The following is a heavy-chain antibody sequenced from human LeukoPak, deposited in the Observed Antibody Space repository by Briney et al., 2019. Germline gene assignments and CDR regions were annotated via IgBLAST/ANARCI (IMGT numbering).Heavy chain of an antibody. J-gene: IGHJ4*02. CDR3: AKDPDSGIAAAGTDDY. Sequence: GRSLRLPCAASGFTFRDYGMHWVRQAPGKGLEWVAGISYDGTNKYYADSVKGRFTVSRDNSKNTLYLQMNSLRAEDTAVYYCAKDPDSGIAAAGTDDYWGQGTLVTVSS. CDR2: ISYDGTNK. D-gene: IGHD6-13*01. V-gene: IGHV3-30*18. CDR1: GFTFRDYG.